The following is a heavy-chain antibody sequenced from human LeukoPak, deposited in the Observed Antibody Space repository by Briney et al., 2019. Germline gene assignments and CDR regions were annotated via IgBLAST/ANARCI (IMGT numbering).Heavy chain of an antibody. D-gene: IGHD2-2*01. J-gene: IGHJ4*02. Sequence: GGSLRFSCAASGFTFSSYGMSWVRQAPGKGLEWVSAISGSGGSTYYADSVKGRFTISRDNSKNTLYLQMNSLRAEDTAVYYCAKCTSYLTLSCFDYWGQGTLVTVSS. CDR1: GFTFSSYG. CDR2: ISGSGGST. CDR3: AKCTSYLTLSCFDY. V-gene: IGHV3-23*01.